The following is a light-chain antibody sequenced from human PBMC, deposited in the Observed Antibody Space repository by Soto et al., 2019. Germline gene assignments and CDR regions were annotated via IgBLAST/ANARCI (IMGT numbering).Light chain of an antibody. CDR3: SSYTSSSTLYV. CDR1: STDFVSYNR. J-gene: IGLJ1*01. Sequence: QSVLTQPPSVSGSPGQSVTISCTGTSTDFVSYNRVSWYQQPPGTAPKLMIYEVSKRPSGVPDRFSGSKSGNTASLTISGLQAEDEADYYCSSYTSSSTLYVFGTGTKVTVL. V-gene: IGLV2-18*02. CDR2: EVS.